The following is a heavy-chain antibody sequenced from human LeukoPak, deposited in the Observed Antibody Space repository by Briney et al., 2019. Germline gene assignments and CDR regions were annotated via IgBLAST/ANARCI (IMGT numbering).Heavy chain of an antibody. J-gene: IGHJ4*02. CDR2: ISGYNGNT. Sequence: ASVKVSCKASGYTVTSYGISWVRQAPGQGLEWKGWISGYNGNTNYAQNLQGRVTMTTDTSTSTAYMELRSLRSDDTAVYYCARDDLWPATAIPIDHWGQGTLVTVSS. CDR1: GYTVTSYG. V-gene: IGHV1-18*01. D-gene: IGHD2-2*02. CDR3: ARDDLWPATAIPIDH.